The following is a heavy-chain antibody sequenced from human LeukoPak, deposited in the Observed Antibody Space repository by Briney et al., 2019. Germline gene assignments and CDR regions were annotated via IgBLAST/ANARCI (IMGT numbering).Heavy chain of an antibody. CDR1: GFTFSSYA. D-gene: IGHD3-10*01. CDR2: ISGSGGST. J-gene: IGHJ6*02. V-gene: IGHV3-23*01. CDR3: AKDQEAYGSGDYYYYGMDV. Sequence: GGSLRLSCATSGFTFSSYAMNWVRQAPGKGLEWVSIISGSGGSTYYADSVKGRFTVSRDNSKNTLYLQMNSLRTEDTAVYYCAKDQEAYGSGDYYYYGMDVWGQGTTVTVSS.